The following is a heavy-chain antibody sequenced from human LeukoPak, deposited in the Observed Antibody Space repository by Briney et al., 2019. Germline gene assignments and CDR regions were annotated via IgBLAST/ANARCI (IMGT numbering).Heavy chain of an antibody. CDR2: IWYDGSKK. CDR1: GFTFSTYG. V-gene: IGHV3-33*01. J-gene: IGHJ4*02. Sequence: PGRSLRLSCAASGFTFSTYGMHWVRQAPGKGLEWVSHIWYDGSKKYYADSVKGRFTIPRDNSKNTLYLQMSSLRAEDTAIYYCASTISSAYYHSLDYWGQGTLVTVSS. CDR3: ASTISSAYYHSLDY. D-gene: IGHD3-22*01.